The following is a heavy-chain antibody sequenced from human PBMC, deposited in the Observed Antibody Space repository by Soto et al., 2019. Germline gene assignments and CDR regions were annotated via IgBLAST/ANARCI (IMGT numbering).Heavy chain of an antibody. CDR2: IYYSGST. CDR3: ARDMGPSGSYLEY. Sequence: SETLSLTCTVSGGSISSYYWSWIRQPPGKGLEWIGYIYYSGSTNYNPPLKSRVTISVDTSKNQSSLKLSSVTAADTAVYYCARDMGPSGSYLEYWGQGTLVTVSS. J-gene: IGHJ4*02. V-gene: IGHV4-59*01. CDR1: GGSISSYY. D-gene: IGHD1-26*01.